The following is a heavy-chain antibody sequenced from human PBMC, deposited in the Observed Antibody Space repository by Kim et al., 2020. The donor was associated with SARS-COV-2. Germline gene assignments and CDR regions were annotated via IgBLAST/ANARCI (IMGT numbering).Heavy chain of an antibody. Sequence: LKSRVTISVDTSKSQFSLSVSSVTAADTAVYYCARRRDDYGGNSSPAFDIWGQGTMVTVSS. CDR3: ARRRDDYGGNSSPAFDI. V-gene: IGHV4-59*08. D-gene: IGHD4-17*01. J-gene: IGHJ3*02.